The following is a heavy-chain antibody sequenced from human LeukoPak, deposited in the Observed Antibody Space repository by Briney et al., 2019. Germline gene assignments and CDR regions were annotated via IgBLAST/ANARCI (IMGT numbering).Heavy chain of an antibody. CDR1: GASISSSY. CDR2: IRHSDI. CDR3: TKVLRGYSDYGD. V-gene: IGHV4-59*01. J-gene: IGHJ4*02. D-gene: IGHD5-12*01. Sequence: SETLSLTCAVSGASISSSYWSWIRQPPGKGLEYIGYIRHSDINYNPSLKSRVTMTLDTSKNQFSLKLTSVTAADTAIYYCTKVLRGYSDYGDWGQGTLVTVSS.